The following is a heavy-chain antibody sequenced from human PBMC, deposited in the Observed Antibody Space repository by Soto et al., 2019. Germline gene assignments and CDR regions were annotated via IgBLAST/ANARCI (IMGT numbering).Heavy chain of an antibody. Sequence: GASVKVSCKASGYTSSSYGISWVRQAPGQGLEWVGWINAYNGNTDFAQKVHGRVTMTTDRSTSTAYMELRSLRSDDTAVYYCAGHQVDSSTWYAFDYWGQGTLVTVSS. J-gene: IGHJ4*02. CDR2: INAYNGNT. CDR1: GYTSSSYG. D-gene: IGHD6-13*01. CDR3: AGHQVDSSTWYAFDY. V-gene: IGHV1-18*04.